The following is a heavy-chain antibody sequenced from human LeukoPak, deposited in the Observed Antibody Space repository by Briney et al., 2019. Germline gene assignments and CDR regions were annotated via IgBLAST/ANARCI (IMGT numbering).Heavy chain of an antibody. D-gene: IGHD3-16*01. Sequence: SETLSLTCAVYGGSFSGYHWSWIRQPPGKGLEWIGEINHSGSTNYNPSLKSRVTISVDTSKNQFSLKLSSVTAADTAVYYCAKDSPHDYVWANYKLGWFFDYWGQGTLVTVSS. J-gene: IGHJ4*02. CDR2: INHSGST. V-gene: IGHV4-34*01. CDR3: AKDSPHDYVWANYKLGWFFDY. CDR1: GGSFSGYH.